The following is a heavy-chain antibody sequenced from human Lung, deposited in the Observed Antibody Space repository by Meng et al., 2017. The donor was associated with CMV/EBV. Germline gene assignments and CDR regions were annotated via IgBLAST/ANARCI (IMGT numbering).Heavy chain of an antibody. D-gene: IGHD2-15*01. Sequence: YGGSLTNYYWTWIRQPPGKGLEWIGDISRSGSTNYNPSLDSRVTISVDSSRNQVSLKVNSVTAADAAVYYCARALYCSLGPCYSWVYWGQGTLVTVSS. CDR2: ISRSGST. J-gene: IGHJ4*02. CDR1: GGSLTNYY. V-gene: IGHV4-34*01. CDR3: ARALYCSLGPCYSWVY.